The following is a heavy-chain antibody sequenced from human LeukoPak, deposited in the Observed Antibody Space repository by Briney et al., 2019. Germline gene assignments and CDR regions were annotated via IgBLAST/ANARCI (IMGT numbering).Heavy chain of an antibody. V-gene: IGHV3-13*01. Sequence: GGSLRLSCAASGFTFSSYDMHWVRQATGKGLEWVSAIGTAGDTYYPGSVKGRFTISRENAKNSLYLQMNSLRAEDTAVYYCARDRDTAMVHDAFDIWGQGTMVTVSS. CDR1: GFTFSSYD. J-gene: IGHJ3*02. D-gene: IGHD5-18*01. CDR3: ARDRDTAMVHDAFDI. CDR2: IGTAGDT.